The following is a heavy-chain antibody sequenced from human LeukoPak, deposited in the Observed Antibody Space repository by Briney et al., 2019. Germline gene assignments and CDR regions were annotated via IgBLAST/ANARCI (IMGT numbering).Heavy chain of an antibody. J-gene: IGHJ4*02. Sequence: SETLSLTCAVSGYSISSGYYWGWIRQPPGKGLEWSGSIYHSGNTYYNPSLKSRVTILVDTSKNQFSLKLSSVSAADTAVYYCARRWVDGSGSRYPFDYWGEGTLVTVSS. V-gene: IGHV4-38-2*01. D-gene: IGHD3-10*01. CDR2: IYHSGNT. CDR1: GYSISSGYY. CDR3: ARRWVDGSGSRYPFDY.